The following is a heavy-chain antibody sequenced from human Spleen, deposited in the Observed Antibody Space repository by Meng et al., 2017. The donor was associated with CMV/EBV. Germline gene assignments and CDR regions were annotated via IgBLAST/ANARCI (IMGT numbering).Heavy chain of an antibody. D-gene: IGHD2-2*01. CDR3: ARSVVVPAAMGIDY. Sequence: GESLKISCAASGFTFRNYEMNWVRQAPGKGLEWISYISSSGITIHYADSVKGRFTISRDNAKNSLYLQMNSLRAEGTAIYYCARSVVVPAAMGIDYWGQGTLVTVSS. CDR1: GFTFRNYE. V-gene: IGHV3-48*03. CDR2: ISSSGITI. J-gene: IGHJ4*02.